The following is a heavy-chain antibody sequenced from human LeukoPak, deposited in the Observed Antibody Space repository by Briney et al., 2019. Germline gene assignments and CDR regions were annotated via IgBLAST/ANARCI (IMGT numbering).Heavy chain of an antibody. CDR1: GYTFTGYS. V-gene: IGHV1-2*02. CDR2: INPNSGGT. J-gene: IGHJ5*02. Sequence: GASVKVSCKASGYTFTGYSMHWVRQAPGQGLEWMGWINPNSGGTNYAQKFQGRVTMTRDTSISTAYMELSRLRSDDTAVYYCARGEYSSSSRFDPWGQGTLVTVSS. D-gene: IGHD6-6*01. CDR3: ARGEYSSSSRFDP.